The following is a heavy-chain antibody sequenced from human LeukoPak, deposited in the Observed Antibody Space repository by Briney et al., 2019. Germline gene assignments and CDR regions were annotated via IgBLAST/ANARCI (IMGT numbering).Heavy chain of an antibody. D-gene: IGHD5-18*01. CDR1: GFTFSTYA. CDR2: ISGSGDST. CDR3: ARGHRLDTAMDQPFDY. Sequence: GSLRLSCAASGFTFSTYAMTWVRQAPGKGLECISAISGSGDSTYYVDSVKGRFTVSRDNSKNTLYLQMNSLRAEDTAVYYCARGHRLDTAMDQPFDYWGQGTLVTVSS. V-gene: IGHV3-23*01. J-gene: IGHJ4*02.